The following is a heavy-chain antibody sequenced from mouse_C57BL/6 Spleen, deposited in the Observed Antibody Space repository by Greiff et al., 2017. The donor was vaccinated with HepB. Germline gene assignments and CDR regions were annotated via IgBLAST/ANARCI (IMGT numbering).Heavy chain of an antibody. J-gene: IGHJ4*01. CDR2: ISDGGSYT. D-gene: IGHD2-2*01. Sequence: EVMLVESGGGLVKPGGSLKLSCAASGFTFSSYAMSWVRQTPEKRLEWVATISDGGSYTYYPDNVKGRFTISRDNAKNNLYLQMSHLKSEDTAMYYCARDEGLRRGAAMDYWGQGTSVTVSS. V-gene: IGHV5-4*01. CDR1: GFTFSSYA. CDR3: ARDEGLRRGAAMDY.